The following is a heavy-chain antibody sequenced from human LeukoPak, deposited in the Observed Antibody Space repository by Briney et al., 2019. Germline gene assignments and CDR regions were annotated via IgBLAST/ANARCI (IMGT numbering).Heavy chain of an antibody. Sequence: SETLPLTCTFSGGSISSYYWSWIRQPPGKGLEWMGYIYYSGSTNYNPSLKSRVTISVDTSKNQFSLKLSSVTAADTAVYYCARCYYDSSGYYDAFDIWGQGTMVTVSS. CDR3: ARCYYDSSGYYDAFDI. V-gene: IGHV4-59*01. D-gene: IGHD3-22*01. CDR1: GGSISSYY. CDR2: IYYSGST. J-gene: IGHJ3*02.